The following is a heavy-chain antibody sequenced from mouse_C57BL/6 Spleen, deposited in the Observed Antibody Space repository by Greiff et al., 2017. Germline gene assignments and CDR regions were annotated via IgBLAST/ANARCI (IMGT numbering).Heavy chain of an antibody. D-gene: IGHD4-1*01. CDR1: GYTFTSYW. J-gene: IGHJ3*01. CDR3: AGNWDGAY. V-gene: IGHV1-64*01. CDR2: IHPNSGST. Sequence: VQLQQSGAELVKPGASVKLSCKASGYTFTSYWMHWVKQRPGQGLEWIGMIHPNSGSTNYNEKFKSKATLTVDKSSSTAYMQLSSLTSEDAAVYYCAGNWDGAYWGQGTLVTVSA.